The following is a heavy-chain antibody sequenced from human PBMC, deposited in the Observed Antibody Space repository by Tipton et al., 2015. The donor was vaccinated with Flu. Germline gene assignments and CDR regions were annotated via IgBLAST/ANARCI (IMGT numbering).Heavy chain of an antibody. CDR2: ISAYNGNT. CDR1: GYTFTSYG. J-gene: IGHJ4*02. Sequence: VQSGAEVKKPGASVKVSCKASGYTFTSYGISWVRQAPGQGLEWMGWISAYNGNTNYAQKLQGRVTMTTDTSTRTAYMELRRLGSDDTAVYYCARDPTVVAVAGRGYLDYWGQGTLVTVSS. CDR3: ARDPTVVAVAGRGYLDY. D-gene: IGHD6-19*01. V-gene: IGHV1-18*01.